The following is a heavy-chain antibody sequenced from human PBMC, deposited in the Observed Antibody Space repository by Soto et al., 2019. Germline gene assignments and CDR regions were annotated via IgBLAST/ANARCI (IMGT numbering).Heavy chain of an antibody. CDR3: ARVVEAAAGDYYYYYMDV. V-gene: IGHV1-8*01. CDR1: GYTFTSYD. Sequence: ASVKVSCKASGYTFTSYDINCVRQATGQGLEWMGWMNPNSGNTGYAQKFQGRVTMTRNTSISTAYMELSSLRSEDTAVYYCARVVEAAAGDYYYYYMDVWGKGTTVTVSS. CDR2: MNPNSGNT. D-gene: IGHD6-13*01. J-gene: IGHJ6*03.